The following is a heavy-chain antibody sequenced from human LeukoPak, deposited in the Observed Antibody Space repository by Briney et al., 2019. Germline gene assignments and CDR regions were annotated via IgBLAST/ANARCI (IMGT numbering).Heavy chain of an antibody. D-gene: IGHD6-6*01. CDR1: GGSISSYY. CDR2: IYSTGST. Sequence: SETLSLTCTVSGGSISSYYWSWIRQPAGKGLEWIGRIYSTGSTNYNPSLRSRVTISVDTSKNQFSLKLSSVTAADTAVYYCARVSSYSYYYYYYYMDVWGKGTTVTVSS. J-gene: IGHJ6*03. V-gene: IGHV4-4*07. CDR3: ARVSSYSYYYYYYYMDV.